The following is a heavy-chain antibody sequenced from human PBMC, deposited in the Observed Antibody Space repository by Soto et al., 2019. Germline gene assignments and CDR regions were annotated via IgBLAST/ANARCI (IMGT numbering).Heavy chain of an antibody. CDR1: GGSFSRYY. V-gene: IGHV4-34*01. CDR2: INHSGST. Sequence: TLSLTCAVYGGSFSRYYWSWIRQPPGKGLEWIGEINHSGSTNYNPSLKSRVTISVDTSKNQFSLKLSSVTAADTAVYYCASWYYYDSSGYRRGMDVWGQGTTVTVSS. CDR3: ASWYYYDSSGYRRGMDV. D-gene: IGHD3-22*01. J-gene: IGHJ6*02.